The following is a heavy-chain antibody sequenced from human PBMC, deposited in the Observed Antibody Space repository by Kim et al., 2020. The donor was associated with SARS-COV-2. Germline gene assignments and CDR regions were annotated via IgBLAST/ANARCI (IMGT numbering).Heavy chain of an antibody. CDR1: GFTFSSYA. J-gene: IGHJ3*01. CDR2: ISYLGSNK. D-gene: IGHD1-26*01. V-gene: IGHV3-30-3*01. CDR3: ARDRGWELIFGAFDL. Sequence: GGSLRLSCAASGFTFSSYAIHWVRQAPGKGLEWVAVISYLGSNKYYTDSAKGRFTISRDNSKNTLYLQMNSLRAEDTAVYYCARDRGWELIFGAFDLWG.